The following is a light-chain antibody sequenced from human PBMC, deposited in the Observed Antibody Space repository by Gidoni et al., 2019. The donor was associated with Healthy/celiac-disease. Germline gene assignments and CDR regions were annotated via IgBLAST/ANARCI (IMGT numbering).Light chain of an antibody. CDR2: QAS. CDR1: QSISSW. J-gene: IGKJ1*01. CDR3: QQYNSYSWT. Sequence: DIQMTQSPSTLSASVGDRVTSTCRASQSISSWLAWYQQKPEKAPKLMIYQASSLESGVPSRCSGSGSGTEFTLTISSLQEDDFANYYWQQYNSYSWTFGQGTKVEIK. V-gene: IGKV1-5*03.